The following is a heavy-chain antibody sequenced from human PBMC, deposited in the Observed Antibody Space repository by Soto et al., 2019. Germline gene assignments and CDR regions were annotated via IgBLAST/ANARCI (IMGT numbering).Heavy chain of an antibody. CDR2: INPNSGDT. D-gene: IGHD3-3*02. J-gene: IGHJ4*02. Sequence: ASVKVSCKASGYTFIGNYMHWVRQAPGQALEWMGWINPNSGDTHYAEKFQGWVTMTRDTSISTAYMDLSRLKSDDTAVYYCAVGGPIWIFGGVITGKGYFFHYWGPGTLVTVSS. CDR1: GYTFIGNY. CDR3: AVGGPIWIFGGVITGKGYFFHY. V-gene: IGHV1-2*04.